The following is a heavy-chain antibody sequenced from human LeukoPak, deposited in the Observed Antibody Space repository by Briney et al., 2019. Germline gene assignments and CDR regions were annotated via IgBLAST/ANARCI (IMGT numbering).Heavy chain of an antibody. CDR2: ISAYNGNT. Sequence: GASVKVSCKASGYTFTSYGISWVRQAPGQGLEWMGWISAYNGNTNYAQKLQGRVTMTTDTSTSTAYMELRSLRSDDTAVYYCARVKFRVVAATKPTGWFDPWGQGTLVTVSS. D-gene: IGHD2-15*01. V-gene: IGHV1-18*01. CDR3: ARVKFRVVAATKPTGWFDP. CDR1: GYTFTSYG. J-gene: IGHJ5*02.